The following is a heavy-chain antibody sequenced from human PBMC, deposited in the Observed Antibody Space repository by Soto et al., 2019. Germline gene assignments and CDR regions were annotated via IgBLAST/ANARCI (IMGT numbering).Heavy chain of an antibody. Sequence: QVQLVQSGAEVKKPGASVKVSCKASGYTFTSYAMHWVRQAPGQRLEWMGWINDGNGNTKYSQKFKGRVTITRDTSARTAYMEHSILGSEDTAMYYCARAGGYGDYYYYYGMDVCGQGTTVTVSS. V-gene: IGHV1-3*01. CDR3: ARAGGYGDYYYYYGMDV. J-gene: IGHJ6*02. CDR1: GYTFTSYA. D-gene: IGHD5-18*01. CDR2: INDGNGNT.